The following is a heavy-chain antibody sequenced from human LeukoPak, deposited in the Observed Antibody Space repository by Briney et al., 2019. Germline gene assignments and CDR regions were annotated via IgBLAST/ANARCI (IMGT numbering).Heavy chain of an antibody. J-gene: IGHJ4*02. CDR2: ISSSSSYI. CDR1: GFTFSSYS. D-gene: IGHD1-26*01. V-gene: IGHV3-21*01. Sequence: PGESLRLSCAASGFTFSSYSMNWVRQAPGKGLEWVSSISSSSSYIYYADSVKGRFTISRDNAKNSLYLQMNSLRAEDTAVYYCASPEMGATMEWGQGTLVTVSS. CDR3: ASPEMGATME.